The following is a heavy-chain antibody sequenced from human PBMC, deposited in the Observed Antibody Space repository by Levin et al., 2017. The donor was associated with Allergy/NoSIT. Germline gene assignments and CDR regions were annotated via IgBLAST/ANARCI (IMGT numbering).Heavy chain of an antibody. J-gene: IGHJ4*02. D-gene: IGHD4-11*01. Sequence: GESLKISCAASGFTVSSNYMSWVRQAPGKGLEWVSVIYSGGNTYYADSVKGRFTISRDNSKNTLYLQMNSLRAEDTAVYYCARVLGGDYRLIDYWGQGTLVTVSS. V-gene: IGHV3-53*01. CDR3: ARVLGGDYRLIDY. CDR2: IYSGGNT. CDR1: GFTVSSNY.